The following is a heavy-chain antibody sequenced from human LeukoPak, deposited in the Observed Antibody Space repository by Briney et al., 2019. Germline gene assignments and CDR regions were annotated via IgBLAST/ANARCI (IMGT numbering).Heavy chain of an antibody. Sequence: GGSLRLSCAASGFTFSSYWMHWVRQAPGKGLVWVSRINGDGSSTSYADSVKGRFTISRDNAKNTLYLQMNSLRAEDTAVYYCARVGGERFLEWSPSGGYMDVWGKGTTVTVSS. CDR1: GFTFSSYW. V-gene: IGHV3-74*01. D-gene: IGHD3-3*01. J-gene: IGHJ6*03. CDR3: ARVGGERFLEWSPSGGYMDV. CDR2: INGDGSST.